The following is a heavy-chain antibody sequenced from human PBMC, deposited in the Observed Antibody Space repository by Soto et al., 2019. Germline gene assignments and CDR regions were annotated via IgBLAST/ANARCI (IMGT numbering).Heavy chain of an antibody. J-gene: IGHJ4*02. CDR2: IYHSGST. D-gene: IGHD6-6*01. CDR3: ARGIIAARQNFDY. V-gene: IGHV4-38-2*01. Sequence: PSETLSLTCAVPGYSISSGYYWGWIRQPPGKGLEWIGSIYHSGSTYYNPSLKSRVTIPVDTSKNQFSLKLSSVTAADTAVYYCARGIIAARQNFDYWGQGTLVTVSS. CDR1: GYSISSGYY.